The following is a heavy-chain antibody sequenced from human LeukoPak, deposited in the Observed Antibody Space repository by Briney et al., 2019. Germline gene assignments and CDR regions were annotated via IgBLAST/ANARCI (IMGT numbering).Heavy chain of an antibody. D-gene: IGHD3-3*01. V-gene: IGHV4-59*01. CDR3: ASRSDYFDY. CDR1: GGSISGSY. J-gene: IGHJ4*02. Sequence: PSETLSLTCTVSGGSISGSYWTWIRQPPGKGLGWIGYIYYSGSTNYNPSLKSRVTMSVDTSKNQFSFSLKLSSVTAADTALYYCASRSDYFDYWGQGTLVTVSS. CDR2: IYYSGST.